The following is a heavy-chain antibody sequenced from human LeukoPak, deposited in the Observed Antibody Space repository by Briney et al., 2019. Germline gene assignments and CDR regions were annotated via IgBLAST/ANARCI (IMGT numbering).Heavy chain of an antibody. Sequence: SQTLSLTCTVSGGSINSGGSYWSWTRQHPGKCLEWIGCIYYSWSSYYNPSLKSRVTLSLDTSKNQFSLKLSSVTAADTAVYYCARDNGDYRSIYYYMDVWGKGTTVTVS. J-gene: IGHJ6*03. CDR3: ARDNGDYRSIYYYMDV. CDR2: IYYSWSS. CDR1: GGSINSGGSY. V-gene: IGHV4-31*03. D-gene: IGHD4-11*01.